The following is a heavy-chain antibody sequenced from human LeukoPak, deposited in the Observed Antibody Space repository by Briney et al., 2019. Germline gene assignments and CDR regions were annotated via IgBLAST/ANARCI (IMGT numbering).Heavy chain of an antibody. J-gene: IGHJ5*02. Sequence: ASVKVSCKAFGATLNIGHAFIWARQAPGQGLQWMGRIIPFLGEVNYAQNFQGRVSFTADKSTATMYMEMKSLRLDDTAIYYCSPCGHAYDWFGPWGEGTLVTVSS. V-gene: IGHV1-69*04. CDR1: GATLNIGHA. D-gene: IGHD5-12*01. CDR2: IIPFLGEV. CDR3: SPCGHAYDWFGP.